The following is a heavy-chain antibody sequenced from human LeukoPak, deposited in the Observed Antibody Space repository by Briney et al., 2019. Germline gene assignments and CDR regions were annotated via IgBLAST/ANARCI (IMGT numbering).Heavy chain of an antibody. CDR3: ARLWLGRLRSPERQIHYFDY. V-gene: IGHV4-39*01. CDR2: IYYSGST. Sequence: PSETLSLTCTVSGGSISSSSYYWGWIRQPPGKGLEWIGSIYYSGSTYYNPSLKSRVTISVDTSKNQFSLKLSSVPAADTAVYYCARLWLGRLRSPERQIHYFDYWGQGTLVTVSS. D-gene: IGHD5-12*01. J-gene: IGHJ4*02. CDR1: GGSISSSSYY.